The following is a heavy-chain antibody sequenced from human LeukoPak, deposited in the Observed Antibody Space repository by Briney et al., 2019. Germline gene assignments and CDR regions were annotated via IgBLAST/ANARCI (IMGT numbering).Heavy chain of an antibody. CDR3: AIDRVRERLRYQLEDWFDP. D-gene: IGHD2-2*01. CDR1: GFTFSSYA. CDR2: ISGSGGST. Sequence: PGGSLRLSCAASGFTFSSYAMSWVRQAPGKGLEWVSAISGSGGSTYYADSVKGRFTISRDNSKNTLYLQMNSLRAEDTAVYYCAIDRVRERLRYQLEDWFDPWGQGTLATVSS. J-gene: IGHJ5*02. V-gene: IGHV3-23*01.